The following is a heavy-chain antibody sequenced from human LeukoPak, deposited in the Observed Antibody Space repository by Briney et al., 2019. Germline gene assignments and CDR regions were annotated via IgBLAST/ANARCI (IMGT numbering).Heavy chain of an antibody. D-gene: IGHD6-13*01. CDR3: ARVAARYSSSWDGFYFDY. V-gene: IGHV1-46*01. Sequence: ASVKVSCKASGYTFTSYYMHWVRQAPGQGLEWMGIINPSGGSTSYAQKFQGRVTMTRDTSTSTVYMELSSLRSEDTAVYYCARVAARYSSSWDGFYFDYWGQGTLVTVSS. J-gene: IGHJ4*02. CDR2: INPSGGST. CDR1: GYTFTSYY.